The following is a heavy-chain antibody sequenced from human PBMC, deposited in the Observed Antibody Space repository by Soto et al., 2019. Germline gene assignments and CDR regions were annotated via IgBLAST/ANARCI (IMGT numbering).Heavy chain of an antibody. CDR2: VSLTGDRT. CDR1: RFSFSSYE. CDR3: ARGGGYCTHTSCAIDS. J-gene: IGHJ4*02. Sequence: EVQLLESGGGLVQPGGSLRLSCVASRFSFSSYEMSWVRQAAGKGLEWVSRVSLTGDRTNYAGSVKGRFTVSRDNFQNTLYLEMDSLRPEDTAIYYCARGGGYCTHTSCAIDSWGRGTPVTVSS. V-gene: IGHV3-23*01. D-gene: IGHD2-8*01.